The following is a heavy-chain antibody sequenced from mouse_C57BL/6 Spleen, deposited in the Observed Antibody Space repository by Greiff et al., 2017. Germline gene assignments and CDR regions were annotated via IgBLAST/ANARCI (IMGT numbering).Heavy chain of an antibody. V-gene: IGHV2-9-1*01. D-gene: IGHD1-1*01. Sequence: VKLVESGPGLVATSQSLSITCTVSGFSLTSYAISWVRQPPGQGLEWLGVIWTGGGTNYNSALKSRLSISKDNSKSQVFLKMNSLQTDDTARYXCARRDLLRAMDYWGQGTSVTVSS. CDR2: IWTGGGT. J-gene: IGHJ4*01. CDR1: GFSLTSYA. CDR3: ARRDLLRAMDY.